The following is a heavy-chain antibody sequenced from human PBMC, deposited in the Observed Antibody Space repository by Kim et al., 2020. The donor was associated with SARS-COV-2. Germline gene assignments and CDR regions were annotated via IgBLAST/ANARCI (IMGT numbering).Heavy chain of an antibody. J-gene: IGHJ4*02. CDR3: ARESTYGGNSDYFDY. Sequence: SETLSLTCTVSGGSISSGSYYWSWIRQPAGKGLEWIGRIYTSGSTNYNPSLKSRVTISVDTSKNQFSLKLSSVTAADTAVYYCARESTYGGNSDYFDYWGQGTLVTVSS. V-gene: IGHV4-61*02. CDR2: IYTSGST. D-gene: IGHD2-21*02. CDR1: GGSISSGSYY.